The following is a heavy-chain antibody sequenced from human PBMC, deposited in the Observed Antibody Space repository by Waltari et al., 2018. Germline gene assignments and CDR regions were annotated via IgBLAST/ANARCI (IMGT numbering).Heavy chain of an antibody. J-gene: IGHJ4*02. V-gene: IGHV3-30*02. Sequence: QVQLVESGGGVVQPGGSLRLSCAASGFTFSSYGMHWVRQAPGKGLEWVAFIRYDGRNKYYADSVKGRFTISRDNSKNTLYLQMNSLRAEDTAVYYCAKAPTMVVTADDYWGQGTLVTVSS. CDR3: AKAPTMVVTADDY. CDR1: GFTFSSYG. CDR2: IRYDGRNK. D-gene: IGHD2-15*01.